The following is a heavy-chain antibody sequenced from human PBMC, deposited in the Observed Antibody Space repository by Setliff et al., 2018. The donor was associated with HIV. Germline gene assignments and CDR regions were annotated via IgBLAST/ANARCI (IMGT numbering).Heavy chain of an antibody. Sequence: SCKASGYTFTGHYLHWIRQPAGKGLEWIGRIAKTGSTNYNPSLKSRLTISMDTSKNQFSLKLNSVTAADTAVYYCARDFKRYNSPCRFDPWGPGTLVTVSS. CDR2: IAKTGST. J-gene: IGHJ5*02. CDR3: ARDFKRYNSPCRFDP. D-gene: IGHD5-12*01. V-gene: IGHV4-4*07. CDR1: GYTFTGHY.